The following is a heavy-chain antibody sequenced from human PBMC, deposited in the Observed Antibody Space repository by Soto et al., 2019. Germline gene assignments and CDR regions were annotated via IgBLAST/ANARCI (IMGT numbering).Heavy chain of an antibody. CDR3: ARGGGYSSSGGYYYYMDV. J-gene: IGHJ6*03. Sequence: SETLSLTCTVSGGSISSYYWSWIRQPPGKGLEWIGYIYYSGSTNYNPSLKSRVTISVDTSKNQFSLKLSSVTAADTAVYYCARGGGYSSSGGYYYYMDVWGKGTTVTVSS. V-gene: IGHV4-59*01. CDR1: GGSISSYY. CDR2: IYYSGST. D-gene: IGHD6-13*01.